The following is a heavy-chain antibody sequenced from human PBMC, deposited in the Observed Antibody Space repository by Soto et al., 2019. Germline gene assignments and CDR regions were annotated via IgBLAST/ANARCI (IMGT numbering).Heavy chain of an antibody. J-gene: IGHJ6*02. V-gene: IGHV4-30-2*01. CDR2: IYHSGST. CDR3: ARGGVTGPYYYYYGMDV. D-gene: IGHD1-20*01. CDR1: GGSISSGGYS. Sequence: PSETLSLTCAVSGGSISSGGYSWSWIRQPPGKGLEWIGYIYHSGSTYYNPSLKSRVTISVDRSKNQFSLKLSSVTAADTAVYYCARGGVTGPYYYYYGMDVWGQGTTVTVSS.